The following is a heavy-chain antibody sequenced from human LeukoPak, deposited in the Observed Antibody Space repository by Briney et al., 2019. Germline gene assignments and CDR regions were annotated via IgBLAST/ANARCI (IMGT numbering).Heavy chain of an antibody. Sequence: RGSLRLSCAVSGFSVSSHYMSWVRQAPGKGLQWVSVLYSGGFTDYAESVRGRFTISRDNSKNSLYLQMNSLRVEDTAVYYCARSSAAVAGIFDSWGQGTLVTVSS. CDR1: GFSVSSHY. J-gene: IGHJ4*02. D-gene: IGHD6-19*01. V-gene: IGHV3-53*01. CDR3: ARSSAAVAGIFDS. CDR2: LYSGGFT.